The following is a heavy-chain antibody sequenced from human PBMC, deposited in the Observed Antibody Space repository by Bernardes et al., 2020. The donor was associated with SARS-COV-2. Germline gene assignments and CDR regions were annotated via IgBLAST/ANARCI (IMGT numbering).Heavy chain of an antibody. Sequence: ASVKVSCKASGYTFTGYYMHWVRQAPGQGLEWMGWINPNSGGTNYAQKFQGRVTMTRDTSISTAYMELSRLRSDDTAVYYCARDAVRGVIINPHSWFDPWGQGTLVTVSS. D-gene: IGHD3-10*01. CDR2: INPNSGGT. J-gene: IGHJ5*02. CDR3: ARDAVRGVIINPHSWFDP. V-gene: IGHV1-2*02. CDR1: GYTFTGYY.